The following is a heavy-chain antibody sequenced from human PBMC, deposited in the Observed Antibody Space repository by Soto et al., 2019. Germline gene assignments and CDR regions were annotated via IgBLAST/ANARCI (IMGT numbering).Heavy chain of an antibody. Sequence: QVQLVQSGAEVKRPGASVKVSCKASGYTFTENDINWVRQATGQGLEWMGWMNPNSGNTGYAQKFQGRVTMTRANSITTAYMELSSLRSEDTAVYFCVRAPLDYYSADYFDNWGQGTLVTVSS. V-gene: IGHV1-8*01. CDR2: MNPNSGNT. D-gene: IGHD2-21*01. J-gene: IGHJ4*02. CDR1: GYTFTEND. CDR3: VRAPLDYYSADYFDN.